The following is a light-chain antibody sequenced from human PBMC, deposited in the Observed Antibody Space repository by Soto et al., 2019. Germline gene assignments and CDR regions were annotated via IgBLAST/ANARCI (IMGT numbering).Light chain of an antibody. CDR3: QQLNSYPLFT. CDR2: AAS. Sequence: IPLTQSPSSLSASVGDRGTITCRASQGISSYLAWYQQKPGKAPKLLIYAASTLQSGVPSRFSGSGSGTDFTLTISSLQPEDFATYYCQQLNSYPLFTFGPGTKVDIK. V-gene: IGKV1-9*01. J-gene: IGKJ3*01. CDR1: QGISSY.